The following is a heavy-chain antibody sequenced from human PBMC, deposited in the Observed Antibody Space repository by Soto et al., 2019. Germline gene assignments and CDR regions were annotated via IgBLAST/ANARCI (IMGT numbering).Heavy chain of an antibody. J-gene: IGHJ3*01. Sequence: QVQLVQSGAEVKKPGASVKVSCKASGYAFGAYYIYWVRQAPGQGLEWMGYINPHGGGARYVQEFRDRLTITTDTPKDTAYMELRRLTSDDTAIYYCAKDRVRTPNGADSFDVWGQGTSVTVS. CDR1: GYAFGAYY. CDR2: INPHGGGA. D-gene: IGHD2-8*01. CDR3: AKDRVRTPNGADSFDV. V-gene: IGHV1-2*02.